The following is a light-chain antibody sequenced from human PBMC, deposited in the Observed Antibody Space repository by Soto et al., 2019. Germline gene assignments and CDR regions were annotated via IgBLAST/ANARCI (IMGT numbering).Light chain of an antibody. CDR1: SSNIGSNY. CDR3: AAWDDSLSVHVV. J-gene: IGLJ2*01. V-gene: IGLV1-47*01. CDR2: RNN. Sequence: QAVVTQPPSASGTPVQRVTISCSGSSSNIGSNYVYWYQQLPGTAPKLLIYRNNQRPSGVPDRFSGSKSGTSASLAISGLRSEDEADYYCAAWDDSLSVHVVFGGGTKLTVL.